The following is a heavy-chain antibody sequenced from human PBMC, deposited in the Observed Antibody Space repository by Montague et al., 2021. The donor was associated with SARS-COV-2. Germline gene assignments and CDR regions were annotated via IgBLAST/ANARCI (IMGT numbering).Heavy chain of an antibody. V-gene: IGHV4-59*08. Sequence: SETLSLTCTVSVGSTASDNWKRIGRAPGWTPVWIGSVYHNGDTKNNPSLQSRVTISIDTSENQFSLRLNSVTAADTAVYFCARGWAFDPWGQGRLVTVSS. CDR1: VGSTASDN. D-gene: IGHD6-19*01. CDR3: ARGWAFDP. J-gene: IGHJ3*01. CDR2: VYHNGDT.